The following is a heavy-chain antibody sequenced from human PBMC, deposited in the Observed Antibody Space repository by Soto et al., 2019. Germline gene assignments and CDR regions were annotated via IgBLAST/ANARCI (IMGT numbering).Heavy chain of an antibody. V-gene: IGHV3-23*01. J-gene: IGHJ4*02. CDR3: AKVACSTSNCQPQHYAGSSVRHFDY. CDR2: ISGSGGST. Sequence: EVQLLESGGGLVQPGGSLRLSCEGSGFTFSNYAMSWVRQAPYKGLEWVSAISGSGGSTYYADSVKGRFTISRDNPRNTLYLQMNSLRAEDTAQYYCAKVACSTSNCQPQHYAGSSVRHFDYWGQGALVTVSS. D-gene: IGHD2-2*01. CDR1: GFTFSNYA.